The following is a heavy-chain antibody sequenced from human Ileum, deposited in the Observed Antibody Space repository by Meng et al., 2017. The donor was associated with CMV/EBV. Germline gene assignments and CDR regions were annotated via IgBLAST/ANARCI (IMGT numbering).Heavy chain of an antibody. CDR1: GYTFTGYY. CDR2: INPNSGGT. V-gene: IGHV1-2*02. Sequence: ASVKVSCKASGYTFTGYYMHWVRQAPGQGLEWMGWINPNSGGTNYAQKFQGRVTMTRDTSISTAYMELSRLRSDDTAVYYCARVLWFGDYYYYGMDVRGQGTTVTVSS. CDR3: ARVLWFGDYYYYGMDV. J-gene: IGHJ6*02. D-gene: IGHD3-10*01.